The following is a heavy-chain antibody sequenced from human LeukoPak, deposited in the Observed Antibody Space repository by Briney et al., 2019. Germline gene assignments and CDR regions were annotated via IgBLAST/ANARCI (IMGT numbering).Heavy chain of an antibody. D-gene: IGHD3-22*01. CDR1: GGTFSSYA. Sequence: SVKVSCKASGGTFSSYAISWVRQAPGQGLEWMGGIIPIFGTATYAQKFQGRVTITADESTSTAYMELSSLRSEDTAVYYCARGIGIREGYYYNSSGYYGDYYYYYMDVWGKGTTVTISS. CDR2: IIPIFGTA. CDR3: ARGIGIREGYYYNSSGYYGDYYYYYMDV. V-gene: IGHV1-69*13. J-gene: IGHJ6*03.